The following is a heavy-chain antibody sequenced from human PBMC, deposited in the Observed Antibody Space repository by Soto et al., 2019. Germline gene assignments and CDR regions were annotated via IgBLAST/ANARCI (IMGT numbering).Heavy chain of an antibody. V-gene: IGHV1-69*13. CDR3: ARDDVDTAMPNGMDV. CDR1: GGAFSIHA. CDR2: IIPIVGTA. Sequence: SENVYCMAAGGAFSIHAISWVRQAPRQGFERTGGIIPIVGTANFAQKLRGRVTITAHESTSTAYMELSSMRAEDTAVYYCARDDVDTAMPNGMDVWGQGTTVTVSS. J-gene: IGHJ6*02. D-gene: IGHD5-18*01.